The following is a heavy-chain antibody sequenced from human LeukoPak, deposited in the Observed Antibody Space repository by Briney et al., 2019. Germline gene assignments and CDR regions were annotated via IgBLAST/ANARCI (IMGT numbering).Heavy chain of an antibody. CDR3: ARVSIAARLNYYYGMDV. V-gene: IGHV1-69*13. CDR1: VYTFTTYS. D-gene: IGHD6-6*01. Sequence: SVKVSCKTSVYTFTTYSIIWVRQAPGQGLEWMGGIIPIFGTANYAQKFQGRVTITADESTSTAYMELSSLRSEDTAVYYCARVSIAARLNYYYGMDVWGQGTTVTVSS. CDR2: IIPIFGTA. J-gene: IGHJ6*02.